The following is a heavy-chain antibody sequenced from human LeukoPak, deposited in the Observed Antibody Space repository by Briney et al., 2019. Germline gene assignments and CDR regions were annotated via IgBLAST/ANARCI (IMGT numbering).Heavy chain of an antibody. D-gene: IGHD3-10*01. Sequence: KPGGSLRLSCAASGFTFDDYGMSWVRQAPGKGLEWVSAISGSASSTYHADSVKGRFTISRDNSKNTLYLQMNSLRADDTAVYYCAKGLRGTMVRGAMDVWGKGTTVTISS. CDR2: ISGSASST. J-gene: IGHJ6*03. CDR1: GFTFDDYG. CDR3: AKGLRGTMVRGAMDV. V-gene: IGHV3-23*01.